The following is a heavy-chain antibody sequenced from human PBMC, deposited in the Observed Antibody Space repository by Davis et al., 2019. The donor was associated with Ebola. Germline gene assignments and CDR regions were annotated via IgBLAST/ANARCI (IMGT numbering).Heavy chain of an antibody. V-gene: IGHV1-69*04. J-gene: IGHJ6*02. CDR3: ARGKGTMVRGVYPYYYYGMDV. CDR2: IIPILDIA. D-gene: IGHD3-10*01. CDR1: GGTFSSYA. Sequence: SVKVSCKASGGTFSSYAISWVRQAPGQGLEWMGRIIPILDIANYAQKFQGRVTITADKSTSTAYMELSSLRSEDTAVYYCARGKGTMVRGVYPYYYYGMDVWGQGTTVTVSS.